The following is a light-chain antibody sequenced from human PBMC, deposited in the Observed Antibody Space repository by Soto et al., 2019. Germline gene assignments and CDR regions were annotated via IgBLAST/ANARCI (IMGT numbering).Light chain of an antibody. J-gene: IGKJ5*01. CDR1: QSISSK. V-gene: IGKV3D-15*01. Sequence: EIVMTQSPATLSVSPGERATLSCRASQSISSKLVWYQQKPGQAPRLLMYDTSTRATGIPARFSGSGSGTDFTLTISRLEPEDFAVYYCQLYSTSLFTFAQGTRLEI. CDR2: DTS. CDR3: QLYSTSLFT.